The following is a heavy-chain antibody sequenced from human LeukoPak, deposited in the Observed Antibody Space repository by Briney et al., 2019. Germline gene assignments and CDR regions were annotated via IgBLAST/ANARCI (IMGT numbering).Heavy chain of an antibody. CDR3: VAPDAFDI. CDR1: GFTFSSYA. V-gene: IGHV3-30-3*01. Sequence: PWGSLRLSCAASGFTFSSYAMHWVRQAPGKGLEWVAVISYDGSNKYYADSVKGRFTISRDNSKNTLYLQMNSLRAEDTAVYYCVAPDAFDIWGQGTMVTVSS. J-gene: IGHJ3*02. CDR2: ISYDGSNK.